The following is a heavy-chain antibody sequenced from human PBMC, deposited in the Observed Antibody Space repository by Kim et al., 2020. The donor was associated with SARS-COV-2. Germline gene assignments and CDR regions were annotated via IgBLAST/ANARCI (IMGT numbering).Heavy chain of an antibody. CDR1: GGSISSYY. Sequence: SETLSLTCTVSGGSISSYYWSWIRQPPGKGLEWIGYIYYSGSTNYNPSLKSRVTISVDTSKNQFSLKLSSVTAADTAVYYCARGHPSAARLAFDYWGQGTLVTVSS. CDR3: ARGHPSAARLAFDY. J-gene: IGHJ4*02. CDR2: IYYSGST. D-gene: IGHD6-19*01. V-gene: IGHV4-59*13.